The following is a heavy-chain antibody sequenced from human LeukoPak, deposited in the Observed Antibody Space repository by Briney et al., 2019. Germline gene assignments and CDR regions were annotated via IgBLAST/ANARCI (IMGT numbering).Heavy chain of an antibody. D-gene: IGHD6-6*01. V-gene: IGHV4-59*02. J-gene: IGHJ2*01. CDR2: IYYSGST. CDR3: ARPIAARRYWYFDL. Sequence: AGGSLRLSCAASGFTVSSNYMSWIRQPPGKGLEWIGYIYYSGSTNYNPSLKSRVTISVDTSKNQFSLKLSSVTAADTAVYYCARPIAARRYWYFDLWGRGTLVTVSS. CDR1: GFTVSSNY.